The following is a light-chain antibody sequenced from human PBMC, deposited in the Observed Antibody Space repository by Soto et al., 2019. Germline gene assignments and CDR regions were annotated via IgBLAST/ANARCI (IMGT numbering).Light chain of an antibody. CDR1: QSVLYSSNNKNY. V-gene: IGKV4-1*01. CDR2: WAS. Sequence: DIVMTQSPDSLAVSLGERATINCKSSQSVLYSSNNKNYLAWYQQKPGQPPKLLIYWASTRESGVPDRFSGSGSGTDFTLTIISLQAEDVAVYYCQQYYSTSLMYTFGQGTKLEIK. J-gene: IGKJ2*01. CDR3: QQYYSTSLMYT.